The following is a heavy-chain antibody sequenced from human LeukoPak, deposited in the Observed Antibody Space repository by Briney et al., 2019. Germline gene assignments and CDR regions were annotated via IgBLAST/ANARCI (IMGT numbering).Heavy chain of an antibody. J-gene: IGHJ4*02. Sequence: PGGSLRLSCAVSVFTFSSYAMSWVRQAPGKGLEWVSVISGSDGSTYYSDSVKGRFTISRDNSKNTLYLQMNSLRAEDTAVYYCAKGPGVATISEFDYWGQGTLVTVS. CDR2: ISGSDGST. CDR1: VFTFSSYA. V-gene: IGHV3-23*01. D-gene: IGHD5-12*01. CDR3: AKGPGVATISEFDY.